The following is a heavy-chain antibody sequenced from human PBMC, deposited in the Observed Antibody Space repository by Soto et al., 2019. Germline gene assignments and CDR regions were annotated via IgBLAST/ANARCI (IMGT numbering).Heavy chain of an antibody. Sequence: GESLKISCKGSGYSFTSYWISWVRQMPGKGLEWMGRIDPSDSYTNYSPSFQGHVTISADKSISTAYLQWSSLKASDTAIYYCARRRKDTAMSFCYYHYCMDVWGQVTTGTVAS. CDR1: GYSFTSYW. CDR2: IDPSDSYT. D-gene: IGHD5-18*01. J-gene: IGHJ6*02. CDR3: ARRRKDTAMSFCYYHYCMDV. V-gene: IGHV5-10-1*01.